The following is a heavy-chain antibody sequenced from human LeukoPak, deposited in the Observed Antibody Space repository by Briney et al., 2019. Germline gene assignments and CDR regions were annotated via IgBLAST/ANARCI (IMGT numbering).Heavy chain of an antibody. V-gene: IGHV4-34*01. D-gene: IGHD2-2*01. CDR2: INHSGST. Sequence: SETLSLTCAVYGGSFSGYYWSWIRQPPGKGLEWIGEINHSGSTNYNPSLKSRVIISVDTSKNQFSLKLSSVTAADTAVYYCARGGYARGDYWGQGTLVTISS. CDR3: ARGGYARGDY. CDR1: GGSFSGYY. J-gene: IGHJ4*02.